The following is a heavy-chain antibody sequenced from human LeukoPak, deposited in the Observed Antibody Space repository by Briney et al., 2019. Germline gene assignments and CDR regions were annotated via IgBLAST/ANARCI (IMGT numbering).Heavy chain of an antibody. Sequence: PSETLSLTCTVSGGSITSSSYYWGWIRQPPGKGREWIGNIYYSGDTYYNPSLKSRLTMSVDTSNNQFSLKLRSVTAADTAVYYCARRLGSAMYFDYWGQGTQVSVSS. CDR1: GGSITSSSYY. D-gene: IGHD5-18*01. J-gene: IGHJ4*02. CDR3: ARRLGSAMYFDY. V-gene: IGHV4-39*01. CDR2: IYYSGDT.